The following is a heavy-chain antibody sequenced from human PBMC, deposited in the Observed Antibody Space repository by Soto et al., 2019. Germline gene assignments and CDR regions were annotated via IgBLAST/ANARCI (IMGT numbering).Heavy chain of an antibody. CDR2: FDPEDGET. CDR1: GYTLTELS. J-gene: IGHJ6*02. CDR3: TTQFWDVDYYYGMDV. Sequence: ASVKVSCKVSGYTLTELSMHWVRQAPGKGLEWMGGFDPEDGETIYAQKFQGRVTMTEDTSTDTLYLQMNSLKTEDTAVYYCTTQFWDVDYYYGMDVWGQGTTVTVSS. V-gene: IGHV1-24*01. D-gene: IGHD3-3*01.